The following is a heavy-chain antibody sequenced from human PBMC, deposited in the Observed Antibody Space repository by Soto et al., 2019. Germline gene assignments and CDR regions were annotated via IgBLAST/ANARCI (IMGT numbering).Heavy chain of an antibody. D-gene: IGHD4-17*01. CDR3: AREDIGTTVVTRAYGMDV. CDR2: IWYDGSNK. CDR1: GFTFSSYG. J-gene: IGHJ6*02. V-gene: IGHV3-33*01. Sequence: GGSLRLSCAASGFTFSSYGMHWVRQAPGKGLEWVAVIWYDGSNKYYADSVKGRFTISRDNSKNTLYLQMNSLRAEDTAVYYCAREDIGTTVVTRAYGMDVWGQGTTVTV.